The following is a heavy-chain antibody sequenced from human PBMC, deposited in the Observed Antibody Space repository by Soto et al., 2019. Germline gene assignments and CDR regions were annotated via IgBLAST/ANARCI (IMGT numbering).Heavy chain of an antibody. V-gene: IGHV4-59*01. D-gene: IGHD3-22*01. CDR1: GGSISGRC. Sequence: SETLSLTCTVSGGSISGRCWSWVRQSPGKGLEWIGYFCYTGSTNYNPSLKSRVTISVDRSKTRCSLKLTSVTAADTAVYYCAKSHYDSSGYYIIDHWGQGTLVTVSS. CDR3: AKSHYDSSGYYIIDH. CDR2: FCYTGST. J-gene: IGHJ5*02.